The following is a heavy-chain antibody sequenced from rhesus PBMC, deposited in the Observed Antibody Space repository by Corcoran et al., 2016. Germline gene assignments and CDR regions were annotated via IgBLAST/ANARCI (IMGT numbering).Heavy chain of an antibody. CDR3: ATGPVSQLDL. Sequence: QEQLQESGPAVVKPSETLSLTCAVSGASISTPKWWRWIRQSPSRGLEWIGAIHCSTGGTYSNPSLISRVGIAKDTSKTSFSLILTFMAAADTAVYYCATGPVSQLDLWGQGILVTVSS. CDR2: IHCSTGGT. J-gene: IGHJ4*01. V-gene: IGHV4-93*01. CDR1: GASISTPKW. D-gene: IGHD6-13*01.